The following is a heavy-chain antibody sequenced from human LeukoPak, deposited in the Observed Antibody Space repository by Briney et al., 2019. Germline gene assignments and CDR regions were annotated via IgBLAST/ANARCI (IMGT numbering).Heavy chain of an antibody. Sequence: GGSLRLSCAASGFTFSSYAMHWVRQAPGKGLEWVAVISYDGSNKYYADSVKGRFTISRDNSKNTLYLQMNSLRAEDTAVYYCARDSSEGMYYFDYWGQGTLVTVSS. CDR1: GFTFSSYA. V-gene: IGHV3-30-3*01. J-gene: IGHJ4*02. D-gene: IGHD3-10*01. CDR3: ARDSSEGMYYFDY. CDR2: ISYDGSNK.